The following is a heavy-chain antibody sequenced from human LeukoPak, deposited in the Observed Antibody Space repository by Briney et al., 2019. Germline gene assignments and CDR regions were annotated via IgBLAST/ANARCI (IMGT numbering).Heavy chain of an antibody. V-gene: IGHV1-8*01. CDR2: MNPNSGNT. CDR1: GYTFTSYD. D-gene: IGHD3-10*01. CDR3: ARDPGGDSYGSGSYYNPNWFDP. J-gene: IGHJ5*02. Sequence: ASVKVSCKASGYTFTSYDINWVRQATGQGLEWMGWMNPNSGNTGYAQKFQGRVTMTRNTSVSTAYMELSSLRSEDTAVYYCARDPGGDSYGSGSYYNPNWFDPWGQGTLVTVSS.